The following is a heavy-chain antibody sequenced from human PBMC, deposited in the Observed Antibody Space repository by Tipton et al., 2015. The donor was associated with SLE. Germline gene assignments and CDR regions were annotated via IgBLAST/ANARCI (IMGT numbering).Heavy chain of an antibody. D-gene: IGHD3-16*01. V-gene: IGHV4-59*12. CDR2: IYYSGST. CDR1: GGSISSYY. Sequence: TLSLTCTVSGGSISSYYWIWIRQPPGKGLEWLGYIYYSGSTNYNPSLKSRVTISVDTSKNQFSLQLNSVTPEDTAVYYCARDLAYGWGSPFGGAFDIWGQGTMVTVSS. CDR3: ARDLAYGWGSPFGGAFDI. J-gene: IGHJ3*02.